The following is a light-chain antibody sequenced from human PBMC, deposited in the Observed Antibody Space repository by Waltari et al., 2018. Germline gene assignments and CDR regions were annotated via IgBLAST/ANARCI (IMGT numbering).Light chain of an antibody. J-gene: IGKJ1*01. CDR1: QGVGSW. Sequence: TGGSGQGVGSWVAWEQQNAGKAPKLLSYAASSLQSGVPSRFSGSGSGTDFTLTISSLQPEDFATYYCQQANSFPWTFGQGTKVEIK. CDR3: QQANSFPWT. CDR2: AAS. V-gene: IGKV1-12*01.